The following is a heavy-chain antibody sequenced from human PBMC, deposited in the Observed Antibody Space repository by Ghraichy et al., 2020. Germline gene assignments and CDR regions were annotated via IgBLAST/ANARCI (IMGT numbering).Heavy chain of an antibody. J-gene: IGHJ4*02. CDR1: GGSISSSSYY. CDR2: IYYSGST. CDR3: ARFYRGFDY. D-gene: IGHD4-11*01. V-gene: IGHV4-39*01. Sequence: GSLRLSCTVSGGSISSSSYYWGWIRQPPGKGLEWIGSIYYSGSTYYNPSLKSRVTISVDTSKNQFSLKLSSVTAADTAVYYCARFYRGFDYWGQGTLVTVSS.